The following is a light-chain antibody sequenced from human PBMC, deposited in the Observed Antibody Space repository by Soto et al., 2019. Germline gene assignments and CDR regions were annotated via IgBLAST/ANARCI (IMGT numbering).Light chain of an antibody. CDR3: MQGVQTPFT. CDR1: QSLLFSNGYNY. J-gene: IGKJ3*01. CDR2: LGS. V-gene: IGKV2-28*01. Sequence: DIVMTQSPLSLPVTPGEPASISCRSSQSLLFSNGYNYLDWYLQKPGQSPQLLISLGSNRDPGVPDRISGSGSGTDFTLKISRVEAEDVGVYYCMQGVQTPFTFGPGTKVDIK.